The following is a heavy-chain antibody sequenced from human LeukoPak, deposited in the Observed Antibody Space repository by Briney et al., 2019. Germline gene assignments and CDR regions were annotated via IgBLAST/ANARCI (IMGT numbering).Heavy chain of an antibody. CDR3: ARDELGYIVGPTT. CDR1: GFTFSSYA. J-gene: IGHJ5*02. Sequence: GGSLRLSCAASGFTFSSYAMHWVRQAPGKGLEWVAVISYDGSNKYYADSVKGRFTISRDNAKNSLYLQMNSLRAEDTAVYYCARDELGYIVGPTTWGQGTLVTVSS. CDR2: ISYDGSNK. V-gene: IGHV3-30-3*01. D-gene: IGHD1-26*01.